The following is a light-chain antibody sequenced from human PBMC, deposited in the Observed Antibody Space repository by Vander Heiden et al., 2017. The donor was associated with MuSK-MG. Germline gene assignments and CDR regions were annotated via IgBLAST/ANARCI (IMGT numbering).Light chain of an antibody. CDR3: QQDHTEVNT. CDR1: QSVSSW. J-gene: IGKJ2*01. Sequence: DIQMTQSPSTLSASVGDTVTIPCRASQSVSSWLAWYQQKPGKAPKLLIYDASSVQSGVPSRFSGSGLATQFTLTIISLQPDDFAAYYCQQDHTEVNTFGQGTTVENK. V-gene: IGKV1-5*01. CDR2: DAS.